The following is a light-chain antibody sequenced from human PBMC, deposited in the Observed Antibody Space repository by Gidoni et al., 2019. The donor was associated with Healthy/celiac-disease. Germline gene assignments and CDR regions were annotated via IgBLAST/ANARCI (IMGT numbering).Light chain of an antibody. CDR2: YDS. J-gene: IGLJ1*01. CDR1: NIGSKS. Sequence: SYFLTQPPSVSVAPGKTARITCGGNNIGSKSVHWYQQKPGQAPVLVIYYDSDRPSGIPERFSGSNSGNTATLTISRVEAGDEADYYCQVWDSSSDHYVFGTGTKVTVL. CDR3: QVWDSSSDHYV. V-gene: IGLV3-21*04.